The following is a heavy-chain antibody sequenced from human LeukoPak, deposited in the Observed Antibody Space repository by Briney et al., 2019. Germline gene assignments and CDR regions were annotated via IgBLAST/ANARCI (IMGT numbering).Heavy chain of an antibody. CDR2: IYYSGST. CDR1: GGSISSGGYY. J-gene: IGHJ4*02. CDR3: ARDNSGGHFDY. V-gene: IGHV4-31*03. Sequence: PSETLSLTCTVSGGSISSGGYYWSWIRQHPGKGLEWIGYIYYSGSTYYNPSLKSRVTISVDTSKNQFSLKLSSVTAADTAVYYCARDNSGGHFDYWGQGTLVTVSS. D-gene: IGHD2-15*01.